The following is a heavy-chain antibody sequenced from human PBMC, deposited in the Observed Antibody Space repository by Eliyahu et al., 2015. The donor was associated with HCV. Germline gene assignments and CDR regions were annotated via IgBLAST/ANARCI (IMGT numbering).Heavy chain of an antibody. CDR1: GGTFISYA. D-gene: IGHD3-10*01. J-gene: IGHJ6*04. CDR2: IIPMFGTT. Sequence: QVHLVQSGPEVMRPGSSVRVSCQVSGGTFISYAXLWVRQAPGQGLEWMGGIIPMFGTTNYAQRFQGRVTITADRSTSTAYMQLKSLTSDDTAVYYCARTNYHYIMNAWGEGTTVIVSS. V-gene: IGHV1-69*01. CDR3: ARTNYHYIMNA.